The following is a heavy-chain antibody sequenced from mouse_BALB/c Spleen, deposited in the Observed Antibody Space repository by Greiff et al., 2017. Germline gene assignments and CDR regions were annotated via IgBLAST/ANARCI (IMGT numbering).Heavy chain of an antibody. CDR3: ARIYYGNYEGFAY. CDR2: ISYSGST. D-gene: IGHD2-1*01. CDR1: GYSITSDYA. V-gene: IGHV3-2*02. J-gene: IGHJ3*01. Sequence: EVKLVESGPGLVKPSQSLSLTCTVTGYSITSDYAWNWIRQFPGNKLEWMGYISYSGSTSYNPSLKSRISITRDTSKNQFFLQLNSVTTEDTATYYCARIYYGNYEGFAYWGQGTLVTVSA.